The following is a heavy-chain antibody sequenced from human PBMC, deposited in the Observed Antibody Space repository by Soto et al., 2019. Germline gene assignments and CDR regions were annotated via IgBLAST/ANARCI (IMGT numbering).Heavy chain of an antibody. Sequence: PSETLSLTCAVYGGSFSGYYWSWIRQPPGKGLEWIGEINHSGSTNYNPSLKSRVTISVDKSKNQFSLKLSSVTAADTAVYYCARSRGVYYYYYGMDVWGQGTTVTVSS. CDR1: GGSFSGYY. CDR2: INHSGST. CDR3: ARSRGVYYYYYGMDV. D-gene: IGHD3-10*01. V-gene: IGHV4-34*01. J-gene: IGHJ6*02.